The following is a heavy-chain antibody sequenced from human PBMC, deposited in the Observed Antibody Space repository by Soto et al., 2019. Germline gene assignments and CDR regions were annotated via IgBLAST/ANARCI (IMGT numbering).Heavy chain of an antibody. D-gene: IGHD4-17*01. J-gene: IGHJ4*02. V-gene: IGHV4-61*01. Sequence: SETLSLTCTVSGGSVSSGNYYWSWIRQPPGKGLEWIGYIYYSGFTDYNPSLESRATISVDHSKNQFSLTLRSVTAADTAVYYCARDYGDYSFFFDYWGQGALVTVS. CDR2: IYYSGFT. CDR3: ARDYGDYSFFFDY. CDR1: GGSVSSGNYY.